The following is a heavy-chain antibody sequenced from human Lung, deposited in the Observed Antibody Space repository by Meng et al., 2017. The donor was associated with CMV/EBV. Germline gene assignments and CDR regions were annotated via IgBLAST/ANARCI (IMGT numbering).Heavy chain of an antibody. CDR2: IRNKANRDTT. CDR1: GFTCSDHY. V-gene: IGHV3-72*01. J-gene: IGHJ4*02. Sequence: GESLKISCAASGFTCSDHYMDWVRQAPGKGLEWVGRIRNKANRDTTEYAASVKGRFTISRDDSRNSLYLQMNSLKTEDTAVYYCARWTSGRGDYWGQGTLVXVSS. CDR3: ARWTSGRGDY. D-gene: IGHD3-3*01.